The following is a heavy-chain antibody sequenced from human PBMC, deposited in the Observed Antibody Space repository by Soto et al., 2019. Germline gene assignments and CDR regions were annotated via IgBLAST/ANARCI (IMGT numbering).Heavy chain of an antibody. D-gene: IGHD4-17*01. CDR2: TYRGGDT. CDR1: GVTVGNNY. Sequence: EVRLVESGGGLVQPGGSLRLSCAASGVTVGNNYMSWVRQAPGKGLEWVTVTYRGGDTRYADSVKGSSTMSRDSTKNTVYLQMDSLRAEDTAVYLCARNVPVTALGYWGQGSLVTVSS. CDR3: ARNVPVTALGY. J-gene: IGHJ4*02. V-gene: IGHV3-66*01.